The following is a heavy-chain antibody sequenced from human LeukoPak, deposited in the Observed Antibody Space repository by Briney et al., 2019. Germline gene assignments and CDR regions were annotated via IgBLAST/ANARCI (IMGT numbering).Heavy chain of an antibody. V-gene: IGHV3-21*01. CDR3: ARGALTIVGSTRPDY. CDR1: GFMFTSYS. D-gene: IGHD1-26*01. Sequence: GGSLRLSCAASGFMFTSYSMNWVRQAPGKGLEWVSSISASSSYIYYADSVKGRFTISRDNAKRSMYLQMSSLRAADTAVYFCARGALTIVGSTRPDYWGQGTLVTVSS. CDR2: ISASSSYI. J-gene: IGHJ4*02.